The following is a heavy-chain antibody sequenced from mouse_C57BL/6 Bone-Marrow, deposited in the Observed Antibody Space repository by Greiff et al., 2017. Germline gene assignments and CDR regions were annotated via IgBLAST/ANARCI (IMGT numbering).Heavy chain of an antibody. CDR2: IHPNSGST. Sequence: QVQLQQPGAELVKPGASVKLSCKASGYTFTSYWMHWVKQRPGQGLEWIGMIHPNSGSTNYNEKFKSKATLTVDKSSSTAYMQLSSLTSEDSAIYYCAREGYYSGSSYLYYSAFDYWGQGTSVTVSS. CDR3: AREGYYSGSSYLYYSAFDY. D-gene: IGHD1-1*01. V-gene: IGHV1-64*01. CDR1: GYTFTSYW. J-gene: IGHJ4*01.